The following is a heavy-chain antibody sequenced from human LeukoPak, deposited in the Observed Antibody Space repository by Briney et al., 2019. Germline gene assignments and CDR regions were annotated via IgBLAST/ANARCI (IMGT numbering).Heavy chain of an antibody. Sequence: GGSLKLSCAASGYTFSDSAIHWVRQASGKGLEWVGRIRSKANNYAIVYGASVKGRFTISRDDSKNTAYLQMNSLKTEDTAVYYCARDRDGYKADYWGQGTLVTVSS. V-gene: IGHV3-73*01. D-gene: IGHD5-24*01. CDR2: IRSKANNYAI. CDR3: ARDRDGYKADY. CDR1: GYTFSDSA. J-gene: IGHJ4*02.